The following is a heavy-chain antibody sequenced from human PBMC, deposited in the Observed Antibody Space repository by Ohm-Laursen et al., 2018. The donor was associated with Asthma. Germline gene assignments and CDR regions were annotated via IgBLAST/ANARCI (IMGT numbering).Heavy chain of an antibody. V-gene: IGHV4-59*07. Sequence: SDTLSLTCAVSGGSISSYYWSWIRQPPGKGLEWIGYIYYSGSTNYNPSLKSRVTISVDTSKNQFSLKLSSVTAADTVVYYCARAVAGCFDYWGQGTLVTVSS. J-gene: IGHJ4*02. D-gene: IGHD6-19*01. CDR1: GGSISSYY. CDR2: IYYSGST. CDR3: ARAVAGCFDY.